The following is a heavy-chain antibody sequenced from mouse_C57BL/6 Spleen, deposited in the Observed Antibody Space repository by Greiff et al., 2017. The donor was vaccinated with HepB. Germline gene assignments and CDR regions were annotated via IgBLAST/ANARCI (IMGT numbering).Heavy chain of an antibody. D-gene: IGHD4-1*01. Sequence: QVQLQQPGAELVMPGASVKLSCKASGYTFTSYWMHWVKQRPGQGLEWIGEIDPSDSYTNYNQKFKGKSTLTVDKSSSTAYMQLSSLTSEDSAVYYCARFWDDAMDYWGQGTSVTVSS. J-gene: IGHJ4*01. CDR3: ARFWDDAMDY. V-gene: IGHV1-69*01. CDR2: IDPSDSYT. CDR1: GYTFTSYW.